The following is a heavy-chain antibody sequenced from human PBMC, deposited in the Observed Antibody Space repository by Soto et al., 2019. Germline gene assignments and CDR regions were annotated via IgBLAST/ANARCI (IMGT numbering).Heavy chain of an antibody. Sequence: ASVKVSCKASGYTFTSYAMHWVRQAPGQRLEWMGWINAGNGNTKYSQKIQGRVTISRDTSTSTAYIELSSLRSDDTAVYYCARTLHGDNVDYWGQGTLVTVSS. D-gene: IGHD4-17*01. CDR2: INAGNGNT. CDR3: ARTLHGDNVDY. V-gene: IGHV1-3*01. CDR1: GYTFTSYA. J-gene: IGHJ4*02.